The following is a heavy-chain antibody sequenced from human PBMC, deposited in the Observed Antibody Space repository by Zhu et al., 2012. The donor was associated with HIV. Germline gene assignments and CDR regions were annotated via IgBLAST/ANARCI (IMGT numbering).Heavy chain of an antibody. CDR2: IYHSGST. CDR3: ARVRAAAGRPTWYFDL. D-gene: IGHD6-13*01. CDR1: RGSIISSNW. J-gene: IGHJ2*01. V-gene: IGHV4-4*02. Sequence: QVQLQESGPGLVRPSGTLSLTCAVSRGSIISSNWWTWVRQPPGKGLEWVGEIYHSGSTSYSPSLRSRVTISVDKSKNQFSLNLNSVTAADTAVYYCARVRAAAGRPTWYFDLVGRG.